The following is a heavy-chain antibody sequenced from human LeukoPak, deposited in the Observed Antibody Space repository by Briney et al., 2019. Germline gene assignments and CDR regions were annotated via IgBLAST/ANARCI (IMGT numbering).Heavy chain of an antibody. D-gene: IGHD5-12*01. CDR1: GYTFTSYD. Sequence: ASVKVSGKASGYTFTSYDINWVRQATGQGLEWMGWMNPNSGNTGYAQKFQGRVTITRNTSISTAYMELSSLRSEDTAVYYCALRYSGYDYHDAFDIWGQGTMVTVSS. CDR2: MNPNSGNT. V-gene: IGHV1-8*03. CDR3: ALRYSGYDYHDAFDI. J-gene: IGHJ3*02.